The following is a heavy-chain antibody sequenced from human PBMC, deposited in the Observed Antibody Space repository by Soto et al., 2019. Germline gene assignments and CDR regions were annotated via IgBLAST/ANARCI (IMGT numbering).Heavy chain of an antibody. D-gene: IGHD2-21*01. CDR2: IHWDDEK. V-gene: IGHV2-5*02. J-gene: IGHJ2*01. CDR3: SHRIQVIGHWFFDI. CDR1: GFSLRTSGVG. Sequence: QIALRASGPTLVKPTQTLTLTRRFSGFSLRTSGVGVGCIRQPPGKALERLALIHWDDEKNYRPSLRTRLTITKENSENQAVLTMTNMDPVDTATYFCSHRIQVIGHWFFDIWGRGTLVTVFS.